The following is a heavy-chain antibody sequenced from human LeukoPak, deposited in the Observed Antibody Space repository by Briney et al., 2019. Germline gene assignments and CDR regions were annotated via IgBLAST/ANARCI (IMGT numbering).Heavy chain of an antibody. J-gene: IGHJ4*02. CDR1: GYTFTSYY. V-gene: IGHV1-46*01. D-gene: IGHD1-1*01. Sequence: ASVKVSCKASGYTFTSYYMHWVRQAPGQGLEWMGIINPSGGSTSYAQKFQGRVTITTDTSTSTVYMELSSLRSEDTAVYYGARENEPAPFDYWGQGTLVTVSS. CDR3: ARENEPAPFDY. CDR2: INPSGGST.